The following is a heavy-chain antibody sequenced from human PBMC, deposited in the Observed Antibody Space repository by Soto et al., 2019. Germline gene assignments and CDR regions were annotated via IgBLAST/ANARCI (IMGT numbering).Heavy chain of an antibody. CDR2: ISGSGGST. CDR1: GFTFSSYA. D-gene: IGHD4-17*01. CDR3: AKDLAAGTTRRGMDV. Sequence: GGSLRLSCAASGFTFSSYAMSWVRQAPGKGLEWVSAISGSGGSTYYADSVKGRFTISRDNTKNTMYLQMNSLRAEDTAVYYCAKDLAAGTTRRGMDVWGQGTTVTVSS. V-gene: IGHV3-23*01. J-gene: IGHJ6*02.